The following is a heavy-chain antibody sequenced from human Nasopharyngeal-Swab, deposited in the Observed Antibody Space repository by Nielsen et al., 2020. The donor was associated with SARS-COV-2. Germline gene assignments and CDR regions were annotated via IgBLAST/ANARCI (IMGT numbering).Heavy chain of an antibody. CDR3: ARDGIAAAGAYYYYGMDV. CDR1: GFTFSDYY. D-gene: IGHD6-13*01. V-gene: IGHV3-11*04. CDR2: ISSSGSTI. Sequence: GGSLRLSCAASGFTFSDYYMSWIRQAPGKGLEWVSYISSSGSTIYYADSVKGRFTISRGNAKNSLYLQMNSLRAEDTAVYYCARDGIAAAGAYYYYGMDVWGQGTTVTVSS. J-gene: IGHJ6*02.